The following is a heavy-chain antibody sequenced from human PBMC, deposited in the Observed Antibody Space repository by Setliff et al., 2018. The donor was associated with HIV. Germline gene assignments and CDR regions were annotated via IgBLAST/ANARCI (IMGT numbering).Heavy chain of an antibody. J-gene: IGHJ4*02. D-gene: IGHD3-22*01. V-gene: IGHV4-39*01. CDR1: GGSINRSNYY. CDR2: ISYTGST. CDR3: ARGLSFYDPGGFDY. Sequence: SETLSLTCTVPGGSINRSNYYWGWIRQPPGKGLEWIGTISYTGSTYYDPSLKSRVTISLDTSKNQFFLKLSSVTAADTAVYYCARGLSFYDPGGFDYWGQGTLVTVSS.